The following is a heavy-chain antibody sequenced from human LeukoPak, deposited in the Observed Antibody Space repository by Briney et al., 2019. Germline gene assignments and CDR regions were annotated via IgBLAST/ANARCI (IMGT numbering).Heavy chain of an antibody. CDR1: GASISGSGYY. V-gene: IGHV4-39*01. CDR2: IYYTGST. Sequence: SETLSLTCAVSGASISGSGYYLGRIRQPPGKGLEWIGNIYYTGSTYYNASLQSRVTISIDTSKNQFSLRLNSVTAADTAMYYCVKSGGYGLIDYWGQGTLVTVSS. CDR3: VKSGGYGLIDY. D-gene: IGHD1-26*01. J-gene: IGHJ4*02.